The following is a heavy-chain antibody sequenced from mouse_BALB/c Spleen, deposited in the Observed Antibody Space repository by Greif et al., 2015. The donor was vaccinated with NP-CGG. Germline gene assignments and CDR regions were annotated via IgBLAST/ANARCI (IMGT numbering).Heavy chain of an antibody. CDR3: AREGMITTGAWFAY. V-gene: IGHV1-63*02. CDR2: IYPGGGYT. J-gene: IGHJ3*01. D-gene: IGHD2-4*01. CDR1: GYTFTNYW. Sequence: VQRVESGAELVRPGTSVKMSWKAAGYTFTNYWIGWVKQRPGNGLEWIGDIYPGGGYTNYNEKFKGKATLTADTSSIPAYMQLSIRTSEDSAIYYCAREGMITTGAWFAYWGQGTLVTVSA.